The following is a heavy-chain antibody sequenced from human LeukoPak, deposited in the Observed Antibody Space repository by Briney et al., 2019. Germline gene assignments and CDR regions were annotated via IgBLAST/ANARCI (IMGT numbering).Heavy chain of an antibody. D-gene: IGHD6-6*01. CDR3: AREYSSTSGRLYDY. Sequence: AASVTVSCKASGYTFTGYYMHWVRQAPGQGLEWMGWIAPNSGGTNYAQNFQGRVTMTRDTSINTAYMELTRLTSDDTAVYYCAREYSSTSGRLYDYWGLGTLVTVSS. CDR1: GYTFTGYY. CDR2: IAPNSGGT. J-gene: IGHJ4*02. V-gene: IGHV1-2*02.